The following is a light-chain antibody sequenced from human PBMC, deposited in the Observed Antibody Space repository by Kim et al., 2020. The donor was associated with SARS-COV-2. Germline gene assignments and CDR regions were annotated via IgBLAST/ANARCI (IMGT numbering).Light chain of an antibody. CDR3: QQYNTYPIT. Sequence: ASVGDRVTHTCRASRGINYFLAWFQQKPGKAPKSLIHAASTLQSGVPSRFSGSVSGTDFTLTISSLQPEDFATYYCQQYNTYPITFGQGTRLEIK. J-gene: IGKJ5*01. CDR2: AAS. V-gene: IGKV1-16*01. CDR1: RGINYF.